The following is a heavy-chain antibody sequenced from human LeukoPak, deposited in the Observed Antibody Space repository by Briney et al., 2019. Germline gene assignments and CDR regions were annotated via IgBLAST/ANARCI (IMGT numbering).Heavy chain of an antibody. V-gene: IGHV5-51*01. CDR3: ARLIPTSPIGAFDI. J-gene: IGHJ3*02. CDR1: GYSFTSYW. D-gene: IGHD2-21*01. Sequence: GEALKISCKGSGYSFTSYWIGWVRQMPGKGLEWMRIIYPGDSDTRYSPSFQGQVTISADKSISTAYLQWSSLKASDTAMYYCARLIPTSPIGAFDICGQGTMVTVSS. CDR2: IYPGDSDT.